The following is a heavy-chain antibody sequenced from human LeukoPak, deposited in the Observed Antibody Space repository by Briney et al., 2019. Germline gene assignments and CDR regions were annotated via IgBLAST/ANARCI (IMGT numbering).Heavy chain of an antibody. CDR1: GFTFSSYW. CDR2: IKQDESEK. Sequence: TGGSLRLSCAASGFTFSSYWMSWVRQAPGKGLEWVANIKQDESEKYYVDSVKGRFTISRDNAKNSLYLQMNSLRAEDTAVYYCARDPRRHRGAFDIWGQGTMVSVSS. D-gene: IGHD1-14*01. CDR3: ARDPRRHRGAFDI. J-gene: IGHJ3*02. V-gene: IGHV3-7*01.